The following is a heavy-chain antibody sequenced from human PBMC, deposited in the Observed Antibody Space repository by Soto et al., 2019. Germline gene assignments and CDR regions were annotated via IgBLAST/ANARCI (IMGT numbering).Heavy chain of an antibody. D-gene: IGHD3-3*01. CDR1: GFTFSSYS. CDR3: ARSTITIFGVVPAPNWFDT. Sequence: PGGSLRLSCAASGFTFSSYSMNWVRQAPGKGLEWVSYISSSSSTIYYSDSVKGRFTISRDNAKNSLYLQMNSLRAEDTALYYCARSTITIFGVVPAPNWFDTWGQGTLVTVSS. V-gene: IGHV3-48*01. J-gene: IGHJ5*02. CDR2: ISSSSSTI.